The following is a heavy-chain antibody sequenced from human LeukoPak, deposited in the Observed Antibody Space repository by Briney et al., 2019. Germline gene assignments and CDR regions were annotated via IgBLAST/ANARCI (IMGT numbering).Heavy chain of an antibody. V-gene: IGHV5-51*01. CDR3: ARRLGATQPYFDF. Sequence: GASLQISCKASGYSFTSYWIGWVRPMPGKGLECMGIIHPGDSETRYSPSFQGQVTISADKSITTAYLQWSGLKASDTAMYYCARRLGATQPYFDFWGQGALVTVSS. CDR2: IHPGDSET. CDR1: GYSFTSYW. D-gene: IGHD1-26*01. J-gene: IGHJ4*02.